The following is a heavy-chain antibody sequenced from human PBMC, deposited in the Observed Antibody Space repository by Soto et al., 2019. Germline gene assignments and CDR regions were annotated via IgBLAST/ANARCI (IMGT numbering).Heavy chain of an antibody. CDR1: GFTFDDYA. Sequence: GGSLRLSCAASGFTFDDYAMHWVRQAPGKGLEWVSGISWNSGSIGYADSVKGRFTISRDNAKNSLYLQMNSLRAEDTALYYCAKDLLAVAGSGAFYIWGQGTMVTVSS. J-gene: IGHJ3*02. CDR2: ISWNSGSI. V-gene: IGHV3-9*01. D-gene: IGHD6-19*01. CDR3: AKDLLAVAGSGAFYI.